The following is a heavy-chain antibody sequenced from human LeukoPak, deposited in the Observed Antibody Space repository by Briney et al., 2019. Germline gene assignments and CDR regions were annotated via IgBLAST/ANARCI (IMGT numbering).Heavy chain of an antibody. Sequence: SETLSLTCTVSGGSISSYYWSWLRQPPGKGLEWIGYIYYSGSTNYNPSLKSRVTISVDTSKNQFSLKLSSVTAADTAVYYCARRSNYYDSSSFDYWGQGTLVTVSS. CDR1: GGSISSYY. CDR2: IYYSGST. CDR3: ARRSNYYDSSSFDY. J-gene: IGHJ4*02. V-gene: IGHV4-59*01. D-gene: IGHD3-22*01.